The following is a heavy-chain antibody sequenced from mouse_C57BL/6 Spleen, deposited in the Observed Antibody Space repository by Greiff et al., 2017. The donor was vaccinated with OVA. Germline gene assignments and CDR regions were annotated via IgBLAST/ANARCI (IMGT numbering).Heavy chain of an antibody. Sequence: QVQLKESGPELVKPGASVKISCKASGYAFSSSWMNWVKQRPGKGLEWIGRIYPGDGDTNYNGKFKGKATLTADKSSSTAYMQLSSLTSEDSAVYFCAGSRDAMDYWGQGTSVTVSS. J-gene: IGHJ4*01. CDR3: AGSRDAMDY. CDR2: IYPGDGDT. V-gene: IGHV1-82*01. CDR1: GYAFSSSW. D-gene: IGHD1-1*01.